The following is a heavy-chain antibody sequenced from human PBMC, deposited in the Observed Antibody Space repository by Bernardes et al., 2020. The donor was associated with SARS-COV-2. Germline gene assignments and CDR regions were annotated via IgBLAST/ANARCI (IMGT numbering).Heavy chain of an antibody. CDR1: GFTFSSDA. D-gene: IGHD3-10*01. CDR2: IWNDGRET. Sequence: GGSLRPSCAASGFTFSSDALHWVRQAPGKGLEWVALIWNDGRETKYADSVRGRFTISRDNSKNTVFLQMNSLKAEDTATYYCARATGSGAYLIEHWGQGTLVSVSS. J-gene: IGHJ1*01. V-gene: IGHV3-33*08. CDR3: ARATGSGAYLIEH.